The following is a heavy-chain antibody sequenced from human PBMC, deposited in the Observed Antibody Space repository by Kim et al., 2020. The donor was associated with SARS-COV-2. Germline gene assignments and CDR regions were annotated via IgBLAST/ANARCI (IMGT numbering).Heavy chain of an antibody. Sequence: GGSLRLSCAVSGFTFSQYAMNWVRHTPGKGLEWVALISYDGSKKFYADSVRGLFNISRDNSENTLFLQMNSLRPDDTGVYYCANIESNYDFWSGYTGSILDYWGRGTLVTVSS. V-gene: IGHV3-30*18. CDR2: ISYDGSKK. D-gene: IGHD3-3*01. J-gene: IGHJ4*02. CDR1: GFTFSQYA. CDR3: ANIESNYDFWSGYTGSILDY.